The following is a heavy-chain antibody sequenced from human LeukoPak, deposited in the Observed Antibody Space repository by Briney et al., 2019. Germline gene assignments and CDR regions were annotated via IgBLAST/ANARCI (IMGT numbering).Heavy chain of an antibody. J-gene: IGHJ3*02. CDR2: INPSGGST. Sequence: GASVKVSCKASGGTFSSYAISWVRQAPGQGLEWMGIINPSGGSTSYAQKFQGRVTMTRDMSTSTVYMELSSLRSEDTAVYYCARDGTTGTDAFDIWGQGTMVTVSS. CDR1: GGTFSSYA. V-gene: IGHV1-46*01. D-gene: IGHD1-1*01. CDR3: ARDGTTGTDAFDI.